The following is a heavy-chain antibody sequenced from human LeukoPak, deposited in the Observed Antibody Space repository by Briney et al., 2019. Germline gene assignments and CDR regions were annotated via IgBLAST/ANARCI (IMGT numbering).Heavy chain of an antibody. Sequence: ASVKVSCKASGYTFTGYYMHWVRQAPGQGLEYMGRINTHNGATVYVQKFQGRLSMTSDTSLSAAYMELQNLRSEDTAIYYCARDHDYEGLKGNYWGRGTMV. CDR3: ARDHDYEGLKGNY. J-gene: IGHJ1*01. V-gene: IGHV1-2*06. CDR1: GYTFTGYY. D-gene: IGHD1-7*01. CDR2: INTHNGAT.